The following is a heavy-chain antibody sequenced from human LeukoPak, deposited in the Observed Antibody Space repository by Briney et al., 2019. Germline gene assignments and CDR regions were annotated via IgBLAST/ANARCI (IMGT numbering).Heavy chain of an antibody. Sequence: PGGSLRLSCAASGFIFSNYAMHWVRQAPGKGLEWVSSISSSSSYIYYADSVKGRFTISRDNSKNTLYLQMNSLRAEDTAVYYCARPNYYGSGNNYYYYGMDVWGQGTTVTVSS. CDR1: GFIFSNYA. CDR2: ISSSSSYI. V-gene: IGHV3-21*01. D-gene: IGHD3-10*01. CDR3: ARPNYYGSGNNYYYYGMDV. J-gene: IGHJ6*02.